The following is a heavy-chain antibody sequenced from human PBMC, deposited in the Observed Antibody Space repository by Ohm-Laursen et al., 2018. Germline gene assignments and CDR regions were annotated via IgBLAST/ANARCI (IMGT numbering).Heavy chain of an antibody. V-gene: IGHV4-34*01. CDR1: GGSFSGYY. CDR3: AREPYYYDSSGTFDY. J-gene: IGHJ4*02. Sequence: GTLSLTWAVYGGSFSGYYWSWIRQPPGKGLEWIGYINHSGSTNYNPSLKSRLTLSVDTSKNQFSLKLTSVTAADTAVYYCAREPYYYDSSGTFDYWGQGTLVTVSS. D-gene: IGHD3-22*01. CDR2: INHSGST.